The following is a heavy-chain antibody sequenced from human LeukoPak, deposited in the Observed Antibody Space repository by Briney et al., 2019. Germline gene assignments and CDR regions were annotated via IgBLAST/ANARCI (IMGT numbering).Heavy chain of an antibody. D-gene: IGHD1-26*01. Sequence: SETLSLTCTVSGGSISSYYWSWIRQPPGGGVEWIGYIYYTGNTNYNPSLKSRVTISVDTSKNQFSLKLTSVTAADTAVYFCARGYRATYRRFDPWGQGTLVTVSS. CDR3: ARGYRATYRRFDP. CDR2: IYYTGNT. J-gene: IGHJ5*02. V-gene: IGHV4-59*01. CDR1: GGSISSYY.